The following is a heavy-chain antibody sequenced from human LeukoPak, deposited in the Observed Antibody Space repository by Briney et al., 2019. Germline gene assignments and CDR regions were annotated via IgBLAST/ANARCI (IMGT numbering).Heavy chain of an antibody. J-gene: IGHJ4*02. CDR1: GFTFYSYV. Sequence: GGSLRLSCAASGFTFYSYVIHWVRQAPGKGLEWVALISYDVSNKFYADSVKGRFTISRDNSKNTLYLQMNSLRAEDTAVYYCAKGGSLYGSGSYYRILEVDYWGQGTLVTVSS. CDR2: ISYDVSNK. CDR3: AKGGSLYGSGSYYRILEVDY. V-gene: IGHV3-30*18. D-gene: IGHD3-10*01.